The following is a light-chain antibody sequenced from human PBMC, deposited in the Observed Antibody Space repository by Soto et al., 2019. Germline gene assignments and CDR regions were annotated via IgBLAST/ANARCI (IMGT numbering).Light chain of an antibody. CDR3: QQRSNWPTVT. V-gene: IGKV3-11*01. J-gene: IGKJ5*01. CDR2: DAS. Sequence: EIVLTQSPATLSLSPGERATLSCGASQSVSSYLAWYQQKPGQAPRLLIYDASNRATGIPARFSGSGSGTDFTLTISGLEPEDFAVYYCQQRSNWPTVTFGQGTRLEIK. CDR1: QSVSSY.